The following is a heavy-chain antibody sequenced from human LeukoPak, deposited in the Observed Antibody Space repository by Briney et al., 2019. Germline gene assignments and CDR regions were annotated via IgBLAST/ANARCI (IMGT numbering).Heavy chain of an antibody. Sequence: ASVRVSCKPSGYTFSTYGISWVRQAPGQGLEWMGWMSTYNGNTYYALKLQGRVTMTTDTSTSTAYMELRSLRSDDTAVYYCAREKTRLAAGDAFDIWGQGTMVTVSS. CDR3: AREKTRLAAGDAFDI. D-gene: IGHD6-13*01. V-gene: IGHV1-18*01. CDR2: MSTYNGNT. J-gene: IGHJ3*02. CDR1: GYTFSTYG.